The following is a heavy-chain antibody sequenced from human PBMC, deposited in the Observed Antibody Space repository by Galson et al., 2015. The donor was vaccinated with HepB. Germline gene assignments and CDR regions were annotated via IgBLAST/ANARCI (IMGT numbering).Heavy chain of an antibody. V-gene: IGHV3-21*04. CDR2: ISSSSSYI. CDR3: AKDRDDSSGYWDY. D-gene: IGHD3-22*01. Sequence: SLRLSCAASGFTFSSYSMNWVRQAPGKGLEWVSSISSSSSYIYYADSVKGRFTISRDNSKNTLYLQMNSLRAEDTAVYYCAKDRDDSSGYWDYWGQGTLVTVSS. CDR1: GFTFSSYS. J-gene: IGHJ4*02.